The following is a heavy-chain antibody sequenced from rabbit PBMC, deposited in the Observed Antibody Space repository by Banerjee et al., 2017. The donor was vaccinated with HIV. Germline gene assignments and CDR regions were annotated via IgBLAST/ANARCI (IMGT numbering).Heavy chain of an antibody. D-gene: IGHD2-1*01. CDR3: ARRNSDGRDYGTLHL. CDR2: INTGSRNA. Sequence: QEQVEESGGDLVKPEGSLTLTCTASGFSFSNIYYMCWVRQAPGKGLEWIGCINTGSRNAYYASWVISRFTISKTSSTTVALHMTSLTAADTATYFCARRNSDGRDYGTLHLWGQGTLVTVS. J-gene: IGHJ4*01. V-gene: IGHV1S45*01. CDR1: GFSFSNIYY.